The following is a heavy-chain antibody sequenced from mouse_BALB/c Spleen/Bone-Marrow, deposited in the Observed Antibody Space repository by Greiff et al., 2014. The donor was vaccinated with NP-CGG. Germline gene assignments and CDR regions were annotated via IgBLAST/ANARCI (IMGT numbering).Heavy chain of an antibody. CDR3: ASYYYGSSLFAY. V-gene: IGHV14-3*02. CDR2: IDPANGNN. Sequence: DVKLQESGAELVKPGASVKLSCTASGFNIKDTYMHWVKQRPEQGLEWIGRIDPANGNNKYDPKFQGKATITADTSSNTAYLQLSSLTSEDTAVYYCASYYYGSSLFAYWGQGTLVTVSA. CDR1: GFNIKDTY. J-gene: IGHJ3*01. D-gene: IGHD1-1*01.